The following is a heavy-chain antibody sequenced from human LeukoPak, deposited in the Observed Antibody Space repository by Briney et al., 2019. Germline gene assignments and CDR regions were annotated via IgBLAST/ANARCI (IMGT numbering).Heavy chain of an antibody. Sequence: GGSLRLSSSASVFSFSNFAMNWVRQSPGKGLEWDAGIGGSDATTLYANSVKGRFTISRDNSKYGLFLQMDNMGAEDTGLYCCALERATLTPTWFDSWGEGTLVIVSS. J-gene: IGHJ5*01. CDR2: IGGSDATT. CDR3: ALERATLTPTWFDS. CDR1: VFSFSNFA. V-gene: IGHV3-23*01. D-gene: IGHD3-16*01.